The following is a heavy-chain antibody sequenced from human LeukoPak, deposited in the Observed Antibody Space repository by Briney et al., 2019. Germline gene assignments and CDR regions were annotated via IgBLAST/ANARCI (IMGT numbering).Heavy chain of an antibody. D-gene: IGHD2-2*01. CDR1: GGSISSYY. CDR3: ARGETYRSSTSCSNWFDP. CDR2: IYYSGST. Sequence: SETLSLTCTVSGGSISSYYWSWIRQPPGKGLEWIGYIYYSGSTNYNPSLKSRVTISVDTSKNQFSLKLSSVTAADTAVYYCARGETYRSSTSCSNWFDPWGQGTLVTVSS. J-gene: IGHJ5*02. V-gene: IGHV4-59*01.